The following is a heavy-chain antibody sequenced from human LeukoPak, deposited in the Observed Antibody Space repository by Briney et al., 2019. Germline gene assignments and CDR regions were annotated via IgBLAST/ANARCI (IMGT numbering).Heavy chain of an antibody. Sequence: GSLRLSCAASGFTFSSYSMNWIRQPPGKGLEWVGYIYSGGYTKYNPSLKNRVTISIAASENQFSLKLNSVTAADTAVYYCARQKEWLRFPADFGMDVWGQGTTVTVSS. V-gene: IGHV4-59*08. CDR3: ARQKEWLRFPADFGMDV. CDR2: IYSGGYT. CDR1: GFTFSSYS. D-gene: IGHD5-12*01. J-gene: IGHJ6*02.